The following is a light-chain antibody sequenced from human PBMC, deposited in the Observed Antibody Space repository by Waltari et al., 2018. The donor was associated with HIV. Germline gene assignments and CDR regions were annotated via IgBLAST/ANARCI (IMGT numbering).Light chain of an antibody. CDR3: ASRDNNGKRVL. Sequence: SSELTQDPAVSVALGQTVTITCQGDSPSNYYATWHQQKQGQAPILVIYDKNTRPSGIPDRFSGSTSGNTASLTITGSQAEDEADYYCASRDNNGKRVLFGGGTKVTVL. J-gene: IGLJ3*02. CDR2: DKN. V-gene: IGLV3-19*01. CDR1: SPSNYY.